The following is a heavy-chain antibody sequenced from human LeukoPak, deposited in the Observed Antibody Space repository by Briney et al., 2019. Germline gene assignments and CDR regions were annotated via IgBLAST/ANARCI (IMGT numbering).Heavy chain of an antibody. D-gene: IGHD6-13*01. V-gene: IGHV3-30*18. CDR1: GSTFSSYG. CDR2: ISYDGSNK. CDR3: AKEGPGYSRNYYFDY. Sequence: GRSLRLSCAASGSTFSSYGMHWVRQAPGKGLEWVAVISYDGSNKYYADSVKGRFTISRDNSKNTLYLQMNSLRAEDTAVYYCAKEGPGYSRNYYFDYWGQGTLVTVPS. J-gene: IGHJ4*02.